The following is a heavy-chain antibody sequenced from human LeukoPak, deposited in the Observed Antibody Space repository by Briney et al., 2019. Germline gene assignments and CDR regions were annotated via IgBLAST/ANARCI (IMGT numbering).Heavy chain of an antibody. CDR1: GGSFSGYY. CDR2: INHSGST. J-gene: IGHJ6*03. CDR3: ARGLGYFDWLRHYYYMDV. Sequence: SETLSLTCAVYGGSFSGYYWSWIRQPPGKGLEWIGEINHSGSTNYNPSLKSRVTISVDTSKNQFSLKLSPVTAADTAVYYCARGLGYFDWLRHYYYMDVWGKGTTVTVSS. D-gene: IGHD3-9*01. V-gene: IGHV4-34*01.